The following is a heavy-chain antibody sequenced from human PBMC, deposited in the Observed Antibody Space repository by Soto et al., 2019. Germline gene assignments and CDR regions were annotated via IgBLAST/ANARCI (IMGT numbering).Heavy chain of an antibody. CDR2: ISYDGSSK. Sequence: PGWSLRLSCAASRFTFSTSGMHWVRQAPGKGLEWVAVISYDGSSKYYADSVKGRFTISRDNSKNTLYLQMNSLRAEDTAVYYFEKARNPPFFDIWGQGTMVTVS. V-gene: IGHV3-30*18. CDR1: RFTFSTSG. J-gene: IGHJ3*02. CDR3: EKARNPPFFDI.